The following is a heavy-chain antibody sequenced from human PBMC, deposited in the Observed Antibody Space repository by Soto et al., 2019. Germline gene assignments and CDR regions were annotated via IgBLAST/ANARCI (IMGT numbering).Heavy chain of an antibody. CDR3: ARRYSSSWYDYYYGMDV. D-gene: IGHD6-13*01. J-gene: IGHJ6*02. V-gene: IGHV4-34*01. CDR2: INHSGST. CDR1: GGSFSGYY. Sequence: LSLTCAVYGGSFSGYYWSWIRQPPGKGLEWIGEINHSGSTNYNPSLKGRVTISVDTSKNQFSLKLSSVTAADTAVYYCARRYSSSWYDYYYGMDVWGQGXTVTVYS.